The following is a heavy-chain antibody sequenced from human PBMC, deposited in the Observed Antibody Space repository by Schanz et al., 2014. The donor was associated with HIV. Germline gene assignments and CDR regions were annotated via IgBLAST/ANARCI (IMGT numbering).Heavy chain of an antibody. CDR1: GFTFSTKG. J-gene: IGHJ3*01. V-gene: IGHV3-48*02. Sequence: VQLVESGGGVVQPGRSLRLSCAASGFTFSTKGMHWVRQAPGKGLEWLSYISTDSNTIYYADSVKGRFTISRDNAKKSVSLQMNSLRDEDTAIYFCARGWRLNSFDVWGQGTMVTVSS. CDR2: ISTDSNTI. CDR3: ARGWRLNSFDV. D-gene: IGHD6-25*01.